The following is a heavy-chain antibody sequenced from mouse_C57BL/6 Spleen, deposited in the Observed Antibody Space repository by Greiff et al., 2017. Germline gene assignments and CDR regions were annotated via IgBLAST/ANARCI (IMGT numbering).Heavy chain of an antibody. V-gene: IGHV5-6*01. J-gene: IGHJ2*01. D-gene: IGHD2-4*01. CDR3: ARQGGAYYDYADSYYFDY. CDR2: ISSGGSYT. CDR1: GFTFSSYG. Sequence: EVMLVESGGDLVKPGGSLKLSCAASGFTFSSYGMSWVRQTPDKRLEWVATISSGGSYTYYPDSVKGRFTISRDNAKNTLYLQMSSLKSEDTAMYYFARQGGAYYDYADSYYFDYWGQGTTLTVSS.